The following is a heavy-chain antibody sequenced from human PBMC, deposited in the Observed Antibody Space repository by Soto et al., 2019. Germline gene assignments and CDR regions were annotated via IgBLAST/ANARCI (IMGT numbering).Heavy chain of an antibody. CDR1: GGTFSSYA. D-gene: IGHD2-2*02. Sequence: VASVKVSCKASGGTFSSYAISWVRQAPGQGLEWMGGIIPIFGTANYAQKFQGRVTITADKSTSTAYMELSSLRSEDTAVYYCASSMEYCSSTSCYRGYYYGMDVWGQGTTVTVS. CDR3: ASSMEYCSSTSCYRGYYYGMDV. V-gene: IGHV1-69*06. J-gene: IGHJ6*02. CDR2: IIPIFGTA.